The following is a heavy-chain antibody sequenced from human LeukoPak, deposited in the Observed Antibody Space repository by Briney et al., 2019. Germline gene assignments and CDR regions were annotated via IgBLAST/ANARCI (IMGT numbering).Heavy chain of an antibody. CDR1: GDTFTDYY. CDR3: ARDPRLSSGYSTGILWYFDL. V-gene: IGHV1-46*01. Sequence: GASVKVSCKASGDTFTDYYMNWVRQAPGQGLEWMGIINPNGGSTSYAQKFQGRVTMTRDTSTSTVFMELSSLRSEDTAVYYCARDPRLSSGYSTGILWYFDLWGRGTLVTVSS. CDR2: INPNGGST. D-gene: IGHD3-22*01. J-gene: IGHJ2*01.